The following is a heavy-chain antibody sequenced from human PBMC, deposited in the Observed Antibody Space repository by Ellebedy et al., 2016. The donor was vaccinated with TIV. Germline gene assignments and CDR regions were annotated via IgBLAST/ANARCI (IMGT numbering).Heavy chain of an antibody. CDR3: ATVHSYGPNWFNP. CDR1: GYTFTSYY. J-gene: IGHJ5*02. Sequence: ASVKVSCXASGYTFTSYYMHWVRQAPGQGLEWMGIINPSGGSTSYAQKFQGRVTMTEDTSTDTAYMELSSLRSEDTAVYYCATVHSYGPNWFNPWGQGTLVTVSS. D-gene: IGHD5-18*01. CDR2: INPSGGST. V-gene: IGHV1-46*01.